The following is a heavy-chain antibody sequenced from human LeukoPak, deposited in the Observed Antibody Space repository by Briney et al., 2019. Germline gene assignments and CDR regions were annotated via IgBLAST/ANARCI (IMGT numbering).Heavy chain of an antibody. CDR2: MNPNSGNT. V-gene: IGHV1-8*02. D-gene: IGHD1-26*01. CDR1: GYTFTSYG. J-gene: IGHJ3*02. Sequence: ASVKLSCTASGYTFTSYGISWVRQAPGQGLEWMGWMNPNSGNTGYAQKFRGRVTMTRNTSISTAYMELSSLRSEDTAVYYCARVGGSYYESDYAFDIWGQGTMVTVSS. CDR3: ARVGGSYYESDYAFDI.